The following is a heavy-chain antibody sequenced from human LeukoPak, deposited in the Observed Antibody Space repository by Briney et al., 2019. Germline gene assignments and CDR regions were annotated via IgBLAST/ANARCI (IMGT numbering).Heavy chain of an antibody. CDR2: IYSGGST. D-gene: IGHD3-10*01. CDR3: ARPYGLGSYYKREYYYYGMDV. J-gene: IGHJ6*02. CDR1: GFTVSSNY. V-gene: IGHV3-53*01. Sequence: PGGSLRLSCAASGFTVSSNYMSWVRQAPGKGLEWVSVIYSGGSTYYADSVKGRFTISRDNSKNTLYLQMNSLRAEDTAVYYCARPYGLGSYYKREYYYYGMDVWGQGTTVTVSS.